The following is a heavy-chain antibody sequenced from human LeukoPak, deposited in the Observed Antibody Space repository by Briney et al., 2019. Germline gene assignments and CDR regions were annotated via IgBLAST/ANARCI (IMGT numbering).Heavy chain of an antibody. Sequence: GESLRLSCVASGFPFSAYAMSWVRQAPGKGLEWVSAISDTGNTYHADSVKGRFTISRDSSKNTLFLQMNRLRPEDAAVYYCAKAPVTTCRGAFCYPFDYWGLGTLVTVSS. CDR2: ISDTGNT. CDR3: AKAPVTTCRGAFCYPFDY. CDR1: GFPFSAYA. D-gene: IGHD2-15*01. J-gene: IGHJ4*02. V-gene: IGHV3-23*01.